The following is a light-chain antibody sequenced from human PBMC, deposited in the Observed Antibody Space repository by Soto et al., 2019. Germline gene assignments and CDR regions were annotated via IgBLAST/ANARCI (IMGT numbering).Light chain of an antibody. J-gene: IGKJ3*01. CDR3: QQYTTSPFT. CDR1: QSVGSNY. Sequence: EIVLTQSPGTLSLSPEERATLYCRASQSVGSNYLAWYQQKPGQAPRVLIYGASSRATGIPDRFSGSGSGADLTLTISSLEPEDFAVYYRQQYTTSPFTFGPGTKVDIK. CDR2: GAS. V-gene: IGKV3-20*01.